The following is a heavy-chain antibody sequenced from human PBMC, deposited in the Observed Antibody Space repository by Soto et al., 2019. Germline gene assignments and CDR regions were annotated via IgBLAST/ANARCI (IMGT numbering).Heavy chain of an antibody. CDR1: GFIVDDYG. V-gene: IGHV3-74*01. J-gene: IGHJ4*02. Sequence: PGGSLRLACAASGFIVDDYGMSWVRQAPGKGLVWVSRINSDGSSTSYADSVKGRFTISRDNAKNTLYLQMNSLRAEDTAVYYCARVPSLDFPIDYWGQGTLVTVSS. CDR3: ARVPSLDFPIDY. CDR2: INSDGSST.